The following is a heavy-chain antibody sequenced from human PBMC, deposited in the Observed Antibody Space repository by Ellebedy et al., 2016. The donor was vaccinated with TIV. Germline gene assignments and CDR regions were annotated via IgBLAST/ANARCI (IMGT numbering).Heavy chain of an antibody. J-gene: IGHJ2*01. D-gene: IGHD1-14*01. CDR2: IFMSGSS. CDR3: ARLRQSRDRSHWYFDL. V-gene: IGHV4-4*07. Sequence: SETLSLXXTVSGASFSSYYWSWIRQSAGKGLEWIGRIFMSGSSTYNPSLKSRVTMSVDAAKTQLSLNLSSVTAADTAVYFCARLRQSRDRSHWYFDLWGRGTLVTVSS. CDR1: GASFSSYY.